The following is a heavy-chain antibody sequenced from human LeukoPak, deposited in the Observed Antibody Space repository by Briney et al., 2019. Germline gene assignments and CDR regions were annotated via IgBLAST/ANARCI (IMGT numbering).Heavy chain of an antibody. CDR3: ARDRLPYGEYAKTFDY. Sequence: PGGSLRLSCAASGFTFSSYSMNWARQAPGKGLEWASYISYSSSTIYYADSVKGRFTISRDNGKNSLYLQMTSLRAEATAVYYCARDRLPYGEYAKTFDYWGQGTLVTVSS. V-gene: IGHV3-48*01. CDR1: GFTFSSYS. CDR2: ISYSSSTI. D-gene: IGHD4-17*01. J-gene: IGHJ4*02.